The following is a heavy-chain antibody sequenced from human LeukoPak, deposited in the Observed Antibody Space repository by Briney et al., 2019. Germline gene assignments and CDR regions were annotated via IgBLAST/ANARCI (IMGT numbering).Heavy chain of an antibody. J-gene: IGHJ4*02. CDR3: VRDSRTGVDY. Sequence: GGSLRLSCAASGFTFSDYYMHWVRQGPGEGPVWVSRISNEGSTTFYADSVKGRFTISRDNAKNTLYLEMNSLRAEDTAVYYCVRDSRTGVDYWGQGTRVTVSS. CDR1: GFTFSDYY. D-gene: IGHD1-1*01. V-gene: IGHV3-74*01. CDR2: ISNEGSTT.